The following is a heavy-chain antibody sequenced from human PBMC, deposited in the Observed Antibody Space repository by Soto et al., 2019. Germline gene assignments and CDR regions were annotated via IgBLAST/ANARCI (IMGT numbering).Heavy chain of an antibody. V-gene: IGHV3-74*01. CDR2: INGDGRII. J-gene: IGHJ4*02. Sequence: GGSLRLSCAASAFTFTNYWMHWVRQAPGKGLVWVSRINGDGRIITYADSVKGRFTVSRDNAKNTLYLQMNSLRAEDTAVYYCARDLEIAAGRFDYWGQGTLVTVSS. CDR3: ARDLEIAAGRFDY. D-gene: IGHD6-13*01. CDR1: AFTFTNYW.